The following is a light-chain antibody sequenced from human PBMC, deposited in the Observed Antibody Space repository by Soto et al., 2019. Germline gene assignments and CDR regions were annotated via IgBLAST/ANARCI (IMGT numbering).Light chain of an antibody. CDR1: SSDVGGYNY. CDR3: SSYTSSSTRLL. J-gene: IGLJ2*01. CDR2: DVN. V-gene: IGLV2-14*03. Sequence: QSVLTQPASVSGSPGQSITISCTGTSSDVGGYNYVSWYQHHPDKAPKLMIYDVNNRPSGVSNRFSGSKSGNTASLTISGLQAEDEAAYYCSSYTSSSTRLLFGGGTQLTVL.